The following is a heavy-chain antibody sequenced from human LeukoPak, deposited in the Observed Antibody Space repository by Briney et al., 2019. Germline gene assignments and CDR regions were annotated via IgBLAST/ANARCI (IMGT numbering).Heavy chain of an antibody. CDR1: GGSISSSSYY. V-gene: IGHV4-39*07. Sequence: SETLSLTCTVSGGSISSSSYYWGWIRQPPGKGLEWIGEINHSGSTNYNPSLKSRVAISVDTSKNQFSLKLSSVTAADTAVYYWARVWPNEAMDVWGKGPTVTISS. J-gene: IGHJ6*03. CDR3: ARVWPNEAMDV. CDR2: INHSGST. D-gene: IGHD2-8*01.